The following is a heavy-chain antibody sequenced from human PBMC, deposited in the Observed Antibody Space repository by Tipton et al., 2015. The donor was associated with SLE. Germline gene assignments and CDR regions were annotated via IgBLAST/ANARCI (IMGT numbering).Heavy chain of an antibody. D-gene: IGHD6-13*01. CDR2: INHNGST. J-gene: IGHJ4*02. V-gene: IGHV4-34*01. CDR3: ARGPDRAAFD. CDR1: GGSFSGYY. Sequence: LRLSCAVYGGSFSGYYWSWIRQPPGKGLEWIGEINHNGSTNYNPSLKSRVTISVDTSKNQFSLKLSSVTAADTAVYYCARGPDRAAFDWGQGTLVTVSS.